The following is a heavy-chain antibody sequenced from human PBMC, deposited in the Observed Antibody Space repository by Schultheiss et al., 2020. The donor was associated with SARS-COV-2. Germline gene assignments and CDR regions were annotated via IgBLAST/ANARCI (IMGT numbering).Heavy chain of an antibody. CDR1: GYTFTGYY. J-gene: IGHJ4*02. Sequence: ASVKVSCKASGYTFTGYYMHWVRQAPGKGLEWMGGFDPEDGETIYAQKFQGRVTMTRDTSISTAYMELSRLRSDDTAVYYCAREQWLRFKGTLGYWGQGTLVTVSS. D-gene: IGHD5-12*01. CDR3: AREQWLRFKGTLGY. V-gene: IGHV1-2*02. CDR2: FDPEDGET.